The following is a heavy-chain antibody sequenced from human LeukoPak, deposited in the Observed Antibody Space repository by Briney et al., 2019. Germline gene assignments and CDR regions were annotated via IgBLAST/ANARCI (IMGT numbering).Heavy chain of an antibody. Sequence: GASVKVSCKASGYTFTSYVMNWVRQAPGQGLEWMGWINTNTGDTNYAQGFTGRVAFSLDTSVSTAYLQISSLKAEDTAVYYCARAGCDSSSWLNLVYYYSYYYLDVWGKGTTVTVSS. CDR3: ARAGCDSSSWLNLVYYYSYYYLDV. CDR2: INTNTGDT. D-gene: IGHD6-13*01. V-gene: IGHV7-4-1*02. J-gene: IGHJ6*03. CDR1: GYTFTSYV.